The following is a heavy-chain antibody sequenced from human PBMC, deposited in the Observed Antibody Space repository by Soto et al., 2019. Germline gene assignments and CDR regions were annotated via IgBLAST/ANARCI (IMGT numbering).Heavy chain of an antibody. Sequence: QVQLVESGGGVVQPGRSLRLSCAASGFDFGTYGMHWVRQAPGKGPEWVAVIWYDGSNKYYADSVRGRFIISRDNSKSTLFLQLNSLRAEDTAVYYCARAVGPFDYWGQGTLVTVS. CDR3: ARAVGPFDY. J-gene: IGHJ4*02. V-gene: IGHV3-33*01. CDR1: GFDFGTYG. CDR2: IWYDGSNK. D-gene: IGHD1-26*01.